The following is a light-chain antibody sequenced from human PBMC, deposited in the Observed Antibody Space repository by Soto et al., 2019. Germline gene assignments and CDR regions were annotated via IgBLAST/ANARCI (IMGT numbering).Light chain of an antibody. V-gene: IGLV2-14*01. J-gene: IGLJ2*01. CDR2: DVS. CDR1: SGDVGAYNY. Sequence: QSALTQPASVSGSPGQSITISCTGTSGDVGAYNYVSWYQQHPGKAPKVMIYDVSHRPSGVSNRFSGSKSGNTASLTISGLQAEDEADYYFISYTGFNPLVFGGGTKLTVL. CDR3: ISYTGFNPLV.